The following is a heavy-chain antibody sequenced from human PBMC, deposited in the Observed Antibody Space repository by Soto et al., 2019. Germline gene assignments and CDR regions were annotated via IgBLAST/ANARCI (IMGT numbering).Heavy chain of an antibody. D-gene: IGHD6-19*01. V-gene: IGHV4-39*01. Sequence: KTSETLSLTCTVSGGSISSSSYYWGWIRQPPGKGLEWIGSIYYSGSTYYNPSLKSRVTISVDTSKNQFSLKLSSVTAADTAVYYCARHPDSDSGWYPLNYYYGMDVWGQGTTVTVSS. CDR2: IYYSGST. CDR1: GGSISSSSYY. CDR3: ARHPDSDSGWYPLNYYYGMDV. J-gene: IGHJ6*02.